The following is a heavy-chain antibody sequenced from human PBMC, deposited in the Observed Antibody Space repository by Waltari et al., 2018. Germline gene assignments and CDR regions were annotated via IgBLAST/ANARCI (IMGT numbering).Heavy chain of an antibody. CDR3: ARGGLGGQQLLESAFEI. J-gene: IGHJ3*02. CDR1: GGSFSTYA. CDR2: IIPMFGTA. V-gene: IGHV1-69*05. D-gene: IGHD6-13*01. Sequence: QVQLVQSGAELKKPGSSVKVSCKASGGSFSTYAITWVRQAPGQGLEWTGGIIPMFGTANYAQKIQDRVTIITDESMTTAYMELSSLTSEDTAVYYCARGGLGGQQLLESAFEIWGQGTKVTVSS.